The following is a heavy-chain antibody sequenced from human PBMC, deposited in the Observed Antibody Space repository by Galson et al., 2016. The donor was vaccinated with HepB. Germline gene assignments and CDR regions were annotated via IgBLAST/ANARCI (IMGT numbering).Heavy chain of an antibody. D-gene: IGHD3-3*01. CDR1: GGSISSKTYY. CDR2: IHNSGSI. V-gene: IGHV4-39*01. Sequence: SETLSLTCTVSGGSISSKTYYWGWIRQSPGKGLEWIGSIHNSGSIYKTPSLKSRVTISVDTSKNQFSLNLRSVTATDTAVYYCARSPGARITILGVVIPSGMDVWGQGTTVTVS. J-gene: IGHJ6*02. CDR3: ARSPGARITILGVVIPSGMDV.